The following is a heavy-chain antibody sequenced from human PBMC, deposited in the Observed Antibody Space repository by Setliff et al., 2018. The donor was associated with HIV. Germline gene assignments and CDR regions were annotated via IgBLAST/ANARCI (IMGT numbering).Heavy chain of an antibody. D-gene: IGHD6-13*01. CDR3: ARILVAAAGTGFDP. J-gene: IGHJ5*02. Sequence: PSETLSLTCAVYGGSFSDYYWSWIRQPPGKGLEWIGEINHSGSTNYNPSLKRRVTISVDTSKNQFSLKVSSVTAADTAVYYCARILVAAAGTGFDPWGQGILVTVSS. V-gene: IGHV4-34*01. CDR1: GGSFSDYY. CDR2: INHSGST.